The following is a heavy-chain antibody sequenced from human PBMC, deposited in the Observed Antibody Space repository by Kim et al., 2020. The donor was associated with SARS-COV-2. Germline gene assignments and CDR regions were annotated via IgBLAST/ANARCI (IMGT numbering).Heavy chain of an antibody. Sequence: GGSLRLSCAASGFTFSSYGMHWVRQAPGKGLEWVAVISYDGSNKYYADSVKGRFTISRDNSKNTLYLQMNSLRAEDTAVYYCAKGAGGWGTKGSEYYYYG. CDR1: GFTFSSYG. J-gene: IGHJ6*01. D-gene: IGHD6-19*01. V-gene: IGHV3-30*18. CDR2: ISYDGSNK. CDR3: AKGAGGWGTKGSEYYYYG.